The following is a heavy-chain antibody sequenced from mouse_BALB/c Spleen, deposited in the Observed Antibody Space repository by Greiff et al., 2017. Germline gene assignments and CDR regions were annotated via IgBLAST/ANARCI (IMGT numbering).Heavy chain of an antibody. CDR3: ARKKGNRDYYAMDY. V-gene: IGHV5-15*02. CDR1: GFTFSDYG. Sequence: EVKLVESGGGLVQPGGSRKLSCAASGFTFSDYGMAWVRQAPGKGPEWVAFISNLAYSIYYADTVTGRFTISRENAKNTLYLEMSSLRSEDTAMYYCARKKGNRDYYAMDYWGQGTSVTVSS. D-gene: IGHD2-1*01. CDR2: ISNLAYSI. J-gene: IGHJ4*01.